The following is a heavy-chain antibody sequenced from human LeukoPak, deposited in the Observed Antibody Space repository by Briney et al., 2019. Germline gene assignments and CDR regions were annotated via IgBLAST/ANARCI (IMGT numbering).Heavy chain of an antibody. CDR2: IHYSGTT. CDR1: GGSISSSSYY. V-gene: IGHV4-39*01. D-gene: IGHD3-10*01. CDR3: ARLIRGGYYYMDV. Sequence: PSETLSLTCTVSGGSISSSSYYWGWIRQPPGKGLEWIGSIHYSGTTYYNPSLKSRLTISVDTSKNQFSLSLTSVTAADTAVYYCARLIRGGYYYMDVWGKGTTVTVSS. J-gene: IGHJ6*03.